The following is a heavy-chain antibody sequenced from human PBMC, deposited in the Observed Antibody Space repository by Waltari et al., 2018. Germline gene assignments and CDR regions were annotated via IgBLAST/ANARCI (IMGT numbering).Heavy chain of an antibody. CDR2: MKTEGSRT. J-gene: IGHJ5*02. CDR3: GTLEAVAS. Sequence: EVQMVEESGGGLVQPGGSLRLSCTASGFTFSLYWMHWVRQAPGKGLVWVAGMKTEGSRTNYADPVKGRLTMSRDNARNTVHLEMNSLRAEDTGVYYCGTLEAVASWGQGTLVTVSS. V-gene: IGHV3-74*01. CDR1: GFTFSLYW.